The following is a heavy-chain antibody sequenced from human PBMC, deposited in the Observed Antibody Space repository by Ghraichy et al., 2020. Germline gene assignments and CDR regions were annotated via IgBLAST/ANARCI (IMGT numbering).Heavy chain of an antibody. Sequence: GGSLRLSCVASGYPFNVYWMHWVRQAPGKGLVWVSRIDTFGRTTNYADSVKGRFTIFRDNAKNTLYLEMNNLRDEDTAVYYCARDVAGVASYWGQGTLVTVSS. D-gene: IGHD3-16*01. V-gene: IGHV3-74*01. J-gene: IGHJ4*02. CDR3: ARDVAGVASY. CDR1: GYPFNVYW. CDR2: IDTFGRTT.